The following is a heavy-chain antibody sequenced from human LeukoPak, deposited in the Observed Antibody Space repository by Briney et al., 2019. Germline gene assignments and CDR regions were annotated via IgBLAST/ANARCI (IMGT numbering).Heavy chain of an antibody. D-gene: IGHD3-9*01. CDR1: GFTLYDYA. Sequence: PGRSLRHSCAASGFTLYDYAMHWLRQAPGEGLEWVAGISWNSGSIGYADSVKRRFTISRDNAKNSLYLQMNSLRAEDTALYYCAKGVDDILTGYVDYWGQGTLVTVSS. V-gene: IGHV3-9*01. CDR3: AKGVDDILTGYVDY. CDR2: ISWNSGSI. J-gene: IGHJ4*02.